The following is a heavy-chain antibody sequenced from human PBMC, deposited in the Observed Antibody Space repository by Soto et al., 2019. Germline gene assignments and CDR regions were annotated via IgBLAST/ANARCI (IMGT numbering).Heavy chain of an antibody. CDR2: IYWNDDK. CDR3: AHGDWGASAFGS. J-gene: IGHJ4*02. Sequence: SGPTLVNPTQTLTLTCTFSGFSLSTSGVGVGWIRQTPGKAMECLALIYWNDDKRYSTSLKRRLTITKDTSKNQVVLTMTNMDPVDTATYYCAHGDWGASAFGSWGQGTLVTVSS. D-gene: IGHD7-27*01. CDR1: GFSLSTSGVG. V-gene: IGHV2-5*01.